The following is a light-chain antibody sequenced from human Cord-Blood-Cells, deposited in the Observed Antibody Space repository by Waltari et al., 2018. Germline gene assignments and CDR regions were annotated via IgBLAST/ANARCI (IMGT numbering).Light chain of an antibody. CDR1: SRDVGGYNY. CDR3: SSYTSSSTWV. CDR2: DVI. V-gene: IGLV2-14*01. Sequence: QSALTQPASVSGSPGQSITISCTGTSRDVGGYNYVSLYQQTPGKAPKLMIYDVINRPSGVSNRFSCPKSGNTASLTISGLQAEDEADYYCSSYTSSSTWVFGGGTKLTVL. J-gene: IGLJ3*02.